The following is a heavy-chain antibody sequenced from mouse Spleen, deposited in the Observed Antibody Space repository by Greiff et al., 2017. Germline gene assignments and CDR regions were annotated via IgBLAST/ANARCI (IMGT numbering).Heavy chain of an antibody. D-gene: IGHD2-2*01. Sequence: EVQLVESGGGLVKPGGSLKLSCAASGFTFSDYGMAWVRQAPGKGPEWVAFISNLAYSIYYADTVTGRFTISRENAKNTLYLEMSSLRSEDTAMYYCARHGRSRRGAMDYWGQGTSVTVSS. CDR2: ISNLAYSI. V-gene: IGHV5-15*01. CDR3: ARHGRSRRGAMDY. J-gene: IGHJ4*01. CDR1: GFTFSDYG.